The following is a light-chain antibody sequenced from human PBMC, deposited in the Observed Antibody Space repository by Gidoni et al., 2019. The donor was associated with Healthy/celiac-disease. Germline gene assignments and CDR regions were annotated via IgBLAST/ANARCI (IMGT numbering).Light chain of an antibody. Sequence: EIVMTQSPATLSVSPGERATLSCRTSQSVSSNLAWYQQKPGQAPRLLIYGASTRATGIPARFSGSGSGTEFTLTISSLQSEDFAVYYCQQYNNCPPPFXGXTKVEIK. J-gene: IGKJ4*01. CDR2: GAS. CDR1: QSVSSN. CDR3: QQYNNCPPP. V-gene: IGKV3-15*01.